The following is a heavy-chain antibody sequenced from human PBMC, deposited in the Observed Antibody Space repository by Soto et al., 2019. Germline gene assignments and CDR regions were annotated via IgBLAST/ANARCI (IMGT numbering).Heavy chain of an antibody. CDR1: GGSISRYY. J-gene: IGHJ4*02. Sequence: QVQLQESGPGLVKPSETLSLTCTVSGGSISRYYWSWIRQPPGKGLEWIEYMLNTGSTPYNPSLTSRFAISVTNSKNQFSLKGISVTAADTAVYFCVGETAGGWRFDYWGQGALVTVSS. CDR2: MLNTGST. CDR3: VGETAGGWRFDY. V-gene: IGHV4-4*09. D-gene: IGHD3-16*01.